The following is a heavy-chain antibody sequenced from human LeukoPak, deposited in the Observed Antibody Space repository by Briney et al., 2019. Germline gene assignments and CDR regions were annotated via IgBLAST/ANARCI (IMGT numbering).Heavy chain of an antibody. D-gene: IGHD6-13*01. Sequence: SETLSLTCTVSGGSISGSSYYWGWIRQPPGKGLEWIGSIYYSGSTYYNPSLKSRVTISVDTSKNQFSLKLSSVTAADTAVYYCAAALYSSSWYSAFDIWGQGTMVTVSS. CDR1: GGSISGSSYY. CDR3: AAALYSSSWYSAFDI. V-gene: IGHV4-39*07. J-gene: IGHJ3*02. CDR2: IYYSGST.